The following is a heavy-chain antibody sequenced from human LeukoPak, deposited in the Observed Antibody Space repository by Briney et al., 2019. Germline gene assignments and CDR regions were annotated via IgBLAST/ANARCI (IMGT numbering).Heavy chain of an antibody. CDR3: ASLIVGATIYYYYYMDV. V-gene: IGHV4-39*01. Sequence: SETLSLTCTVSGGSISSSSYYWGWIRQPPGKGLEWIGSIYYSGSTYYNPSLKSRVTISVDTSKNQFSLKLSSVTAADTAVYYCASLIVGATIYYYYYMDVWGKGTTVTVSS. CDR1: GGSISSSSYY. J-gene: IGHJ6*03. D-gene: IGHD1-26*01. CDR2: IYYSGST.